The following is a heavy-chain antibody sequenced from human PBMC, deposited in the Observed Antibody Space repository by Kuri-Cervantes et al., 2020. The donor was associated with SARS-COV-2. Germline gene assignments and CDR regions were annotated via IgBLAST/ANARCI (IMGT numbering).Heavy chain of an antibody. CDR3: AKHGDYGGYYFDY. V-gene: IGHV4-61*05. CDR1: GGSISSSSYY. CDR2: IYYSGST. Sequence: SETLSLTCTVSGGSISSSSYYWGWIRQPPGKGLEWIGYIYYSGSTNYNPSLKSRVTTSIDTSKNQFSLKLSSVTAADTAVYYCAKHGDYGGYYFDYWGQGPLVTVSS. D-gene: IGHD4-17*01. J-gene: IGHJ4*02.